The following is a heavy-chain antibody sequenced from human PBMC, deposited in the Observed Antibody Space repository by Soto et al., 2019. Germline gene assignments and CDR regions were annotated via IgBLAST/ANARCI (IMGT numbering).Heavy chain of an antibody. V-gene: IGHV4-4*02. Sequence: SETLSLTCAVSSGSISSSNCWSLVRQHPGKGLEWIGEIYHSGSTNYNPSLKSRVTISVDKSKNQFSLKLSSVTAADTAVYYCARSPRYCSSTRCYDKYYYYYMDVWGKGTTVTVSS. CDR2: IYHSGST. CDR1: SGSISSSNC. J-gene: IGHJ6*03. D-gene: IGHD2-2*01. CDR3: ARSPRYCSSTRCYDKYYYYYMDV.